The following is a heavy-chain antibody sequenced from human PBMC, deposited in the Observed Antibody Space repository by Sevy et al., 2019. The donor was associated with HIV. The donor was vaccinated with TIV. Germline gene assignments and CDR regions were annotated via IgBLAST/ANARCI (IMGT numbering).Heavy chain of an antibody. V-gene: IGHV3-7*01. CDR2: INQHGSEK. D-gene: IGHD3-16*01. CDR1: TFTFNDYW. Sequence: LSLTCAASTFTFNDYWMNWVRQAPGKGLEWVANINQHGSEKYFVDSVKGRFTISRDNAKNSLYLQMNSLRAEDTAVYYCARWGGGLDVWGQRTTVTVSS. J-gene: IGHJ6*02. CDR3: ARWGGGLDV.